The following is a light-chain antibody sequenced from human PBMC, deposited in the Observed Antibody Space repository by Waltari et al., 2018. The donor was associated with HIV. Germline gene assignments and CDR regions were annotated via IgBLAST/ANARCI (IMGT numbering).Light chain of an antibody. Sequence: SYVLTQPPSVSVAPGQPAGITCGGDNIGSKSVHWMQQRPGQAPVLLIYDGADRPSGIPERFSGSNSENTATLTFGRVEAGDEADYYWQVWDSGSAHVVFGGGTNLAVL. CDR2: DGA. CDR1: NIGSKS. J-gene: IGLJ2*01. V-gene: IGLV3-21*02. CDR3: QVWDSGSAHVV.